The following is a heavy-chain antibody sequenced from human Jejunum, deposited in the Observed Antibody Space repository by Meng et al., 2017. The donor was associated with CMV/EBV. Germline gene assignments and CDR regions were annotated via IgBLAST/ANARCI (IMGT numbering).Heavy chain of an antibody. J-gene: IGHJ5*02. CDR3: ARMHCTSDSCPYNYNSGSCANYFDP. CDR2: IYPGDSDT. D-gene: IGHD2-2*01. V-gene: IGHV5-51*01. Sequence: WVRPMPGKGLEWMGIIYPGDSDTRYSPSFQGHVTISADKSVNTAYLQWSSLKASDTAVYYCARMHCTSDSCPYNYNSGSCANYFDPWGQGTLVTVSS.